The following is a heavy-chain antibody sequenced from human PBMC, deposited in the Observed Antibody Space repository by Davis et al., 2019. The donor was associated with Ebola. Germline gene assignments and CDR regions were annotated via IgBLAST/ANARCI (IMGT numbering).Heavy chain of an antibody. V-gene: IGHV4-59*01. J-gene: IGHJ5*02. CDR3: ASLAAAGIWFDP. CDR1: GGSISSYY. D-gene: IGHD6-13*01. CDR2: IYYSGST. Sequence: MPSETLSLTCTVSGGSISSYYWSWIRQSPGKGLEWIGYIYYSGSTNYNPSLKSRVAISVDTSKNQFSLNLSSVTAADTAVYYCASLAAAGIWFDPWDQGTLVTVSS.